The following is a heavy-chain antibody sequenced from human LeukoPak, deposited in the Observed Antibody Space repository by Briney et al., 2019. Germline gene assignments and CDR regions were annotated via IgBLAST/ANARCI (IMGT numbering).Heavy chain of an antibody. CDR2: INTDGSST. CDR1: GFTFSSYW. CDR3: YGGNAEH. V-gene: IGHV3-74*03. J-gene: IGHJ1*01. D-gene: IGHD4-23*01. Sequence: GGSLRLSCAASGFTFSSYWMHWVRQAPGKGLMWVSGINTDGSSTMYADSVKGRFTISRDNAKNTRYLQMNSLRGEDTAVYHCYGGNAEHWGQGTLVTVSS.